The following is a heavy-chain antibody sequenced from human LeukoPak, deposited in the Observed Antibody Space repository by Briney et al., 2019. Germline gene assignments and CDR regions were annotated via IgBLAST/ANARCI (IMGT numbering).Heavy chain of an antibody. CDR1: GFTFSSYS. J-gene: IGHJ5*02. CDR3: ARDLSPYYYDSSGYYRHWFDP. D-gene: IGHD3-22*01. Sequence: GGSLRPSCEASGFTFSSYSMNWVRQAPGKGLEWVSSIISSSYIYYADSVKGRFTISRDNAKNSLYLQMNSLRAEDTAVYYCARDLSPYYYDSSGYYRHWFDPWGQGTLVTVSS. V-gene: IGHV3-21*01. CDR2: IISSSYI.